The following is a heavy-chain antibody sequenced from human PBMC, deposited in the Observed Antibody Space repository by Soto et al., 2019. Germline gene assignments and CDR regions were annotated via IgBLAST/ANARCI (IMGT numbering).Heavy chain of an antibody. Sequence: QVQLVQSGAEVKKPGASVKVSCKASGYTFTSYYMHWVRQAPGQGLEWMGIINPSGGSTSYAQKFQGRVTMTRDTSTSPVYMELSSLRSEDTAVYYCASARYDYIWGSYRYTPYYYYYMDVWGKWTTVTVSS. D-gene: IGHD3-16*02. V-gene: IGHV1-46*03. CDR1: GYTFTSYY. J-gene: IGHJ6*03. CDR3: ASARYDYIWGSYRYTPYYYYYMDV. CDR2: INPSGGST.